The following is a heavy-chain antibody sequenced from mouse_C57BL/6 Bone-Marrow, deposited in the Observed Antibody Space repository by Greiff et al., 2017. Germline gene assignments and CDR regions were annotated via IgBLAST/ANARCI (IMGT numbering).Heavy chain of an antibody. V-gene: IGHV10-1*01. J-gene: IGHJ1*03. D-gene: IGHD4-1*01. CDR3: VRGLSNWDLYWYFDV. Sequence: EVQLVESGGGLVQPKGSLKLSCAASGFSFNTYAMNWVRQAPGKGLEWVARIRSKSNNYATYYAVSVKDRFTISRDDSESMLYLQMNNLKTEDTAMYYCVRGLSNWDLYWYFDVWGTGTTVTVSS. CDR1: GFSFNTYA. CDR2: IRSKSNNYAT.